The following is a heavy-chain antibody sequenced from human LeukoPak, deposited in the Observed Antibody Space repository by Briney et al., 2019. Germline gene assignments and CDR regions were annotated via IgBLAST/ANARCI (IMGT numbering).Heavy chain of an antibody. D-gene: IGHD3-10*01. V-gene: IGHV3-23*01. J-gene: IGHJ4*02. CDR2: ISGSGGST. CDR1: GFTFSSYA. CDR3: AKYRGVHQGGHFDY. Sequence: GGSLRLSCAASGFTFSSYAMSWVRKAPGKGLEWASAISGSGGSTYYADSVKGRFTISRDNSKNTLYLQMNSLRAEDTAVYYCAKYRGVHQGGHFDYWGQGTLVTVSS.